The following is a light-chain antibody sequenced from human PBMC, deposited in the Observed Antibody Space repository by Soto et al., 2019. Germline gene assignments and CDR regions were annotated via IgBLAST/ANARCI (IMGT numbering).Light chain of an antibody. CDR3: CSYAGSSTYA. CDR2: EGS. Sequence: QPALTQPASVSGSPGQSITISCTGTSSDVGSYNLVSWYQQHPGKAPKLMIYEGSKRPSGVSNRFSGSKSGNTASLTISGLQAEDEADYYCCSYAGSSTYAFGTGTKVTV. J-gene: IGLJ1*01. V-gene: IGLV2-23*01. CDR1: SSDVGSYNL.